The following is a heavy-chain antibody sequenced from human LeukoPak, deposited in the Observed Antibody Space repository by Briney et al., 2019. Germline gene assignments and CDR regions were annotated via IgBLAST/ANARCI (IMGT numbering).Heavy chain of an antibody. D-gene: IGHD3-10*01. CDR3: ARGPQLGAFDI. J-gene: IGHJ3*02. CDR1: GGSFSGYY. Sequence: SETLSLTCAVYGGSFSGYYWSWIRQPPGKGLEWIGEINHSGSTNYNPSLKSRVTISVDTSKNQFSLKLSSVTAADTAVYYCARGPQLGAFDIWGQGTMVTVSS. V-gene: IGHV4-34*01. CDR2: INHSGST.